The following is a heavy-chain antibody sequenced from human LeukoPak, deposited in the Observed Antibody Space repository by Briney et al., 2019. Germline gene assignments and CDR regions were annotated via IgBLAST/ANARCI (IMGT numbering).Heavy chain of an antibody. CDR2: ISSRSNYI. CDR3: ARYDSSGYLDY. D-gene: IGHD3-22*01. Sequence: GGSLRLSCAASGLTVSSNYMSWVRQAPGKGLEWVSSISSRSNYIYYADSVKGRFTISRDNAKNSLYLQMNSLRAEDTAVYYCARYDSSGYLDYWGQGTLVTVSS. J-gene: IGHJ4*02. V-gene: IGHV3-21*01. CDR1: GLTVSSNY.